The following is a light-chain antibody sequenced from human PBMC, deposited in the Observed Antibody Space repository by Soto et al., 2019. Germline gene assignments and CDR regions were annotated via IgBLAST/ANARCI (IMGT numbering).Light chain of an antibody. V-gene: IGKV1-17*01. J-gene: IGKJ1*01. Sequence: QMTQSPSSLSASIGDTVTITCRASQSIRTYLIWYQQKSGKAPKRLIYAASTLQSGVPSRFSGSGSGTEFTLTISSLQPEDVATYYCLQLNTYPWTFGQGTKVEIK. CDR1: QSIRTY. CDR3: LQLNTYPWT. CDR2: AAS.